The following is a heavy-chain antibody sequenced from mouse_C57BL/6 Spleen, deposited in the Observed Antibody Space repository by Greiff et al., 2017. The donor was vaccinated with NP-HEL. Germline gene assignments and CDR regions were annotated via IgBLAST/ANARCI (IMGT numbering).Heavy chain of an antibody. CDR2: IYPRSGYT. J-gene: IGHJ3*01. CDR1: GYTFTSYG. V-gene: IGHV1-81*01. CDR3: ARWGRPAEAWFAY. Sequence: QVQLKESGAELARPGASVKLSCKASGYTFTSYGISWVKQRTGQGLAWIGEIYPRSGYTSYNEKFKGKATLTADKSSSTAYMELRSLTSEDSAVYFCARWGRPAEAWFAYWGQGTLVAVSA. D-gene: IGHD3-3*01.